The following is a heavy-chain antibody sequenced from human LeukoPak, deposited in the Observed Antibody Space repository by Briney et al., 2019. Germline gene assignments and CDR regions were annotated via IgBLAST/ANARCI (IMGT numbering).Heavy chain of an antibody. V-gene: IGHV4-39*07. CDR2: INHSGST. J-gene: IGHJ5*02. CDR3: ARRRYSSSSIWSWFDP. Sequence: SETLSLTCTVSGGSISSSSYYWGWIRQPPGKGLEWIGEINHSGSTNYNPSLKSRVTISVDTSKNQFSLKLSSVTAADTAVYYCARRRYSSSSIWSWFDPWGQGTLVTVSS. D-gene: IGHD6-6*01. CDR1: GGSISSSSYY.